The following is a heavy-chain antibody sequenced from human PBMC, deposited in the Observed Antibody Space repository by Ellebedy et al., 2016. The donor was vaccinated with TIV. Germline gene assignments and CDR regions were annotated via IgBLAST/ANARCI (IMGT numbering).Heavy chain of an antibody. CDR1: GGSISSYH. D-gene: IGHD6-19*01. V-gene: IGHV4-59*01. J-gene: IGHJ4*02. CDR3: ARGYSSGYPLDY. Sequence: SETLSLTCTVSGGSISSYHWSWIRQPPGKGLEWIGYIYYSGSTNYNPSLKSRVTISVDTSKNQFSLKLSSVTAADTAVYYCARGYSSGYPLDYWGQGTLVTVSS. CDR2: IYYSGST.